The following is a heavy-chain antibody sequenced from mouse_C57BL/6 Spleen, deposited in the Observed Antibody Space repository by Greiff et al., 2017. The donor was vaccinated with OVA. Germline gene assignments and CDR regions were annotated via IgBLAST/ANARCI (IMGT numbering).Heavy chain of an antibody. D-gene: IGHD1-1*01. CDR1: GYTFTSYW. J-gene: IGHJ3*01. V-gene: IGHV1-72*01. Sequence: QVQLQQPGAELVKPGASVKLSCTASGYTFTSYWMHWVRQTPGRGLEWIGRIGNNSGGTYYNETVKSQATLTVDKPTSTDYMQLRSLTSEDAAVYYCARSNYGGSYGFAYWGQGTLVTVSA. CDR3: ARSNYGGSYGFAY. CDR2: IGNNSGGT.